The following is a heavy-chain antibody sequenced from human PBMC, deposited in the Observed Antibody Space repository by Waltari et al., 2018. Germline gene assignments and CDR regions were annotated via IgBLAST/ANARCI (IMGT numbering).Heavy chain of an antibody. J-gene: IGHJ6*02. D-gene: IGHD3-3*01. V-gene: IGHV3-23*01. CDR3: AKECGTTIFGVVIIGGGVDV. Sequence: EVQLLESGGGLVQPGGSLRLSCAASGFTFSSYAMSWVRPAPGTGLGWVSAIRGSGGSTYYADSVKGRFTISRDNSKNTLYLQMNSLRAEDTAVYYCAKECGTTIFGVVIIGGGVDVWGQGTTVTVSS. CDR1: GFTFSSYA. CDR2: IRGSGGST.